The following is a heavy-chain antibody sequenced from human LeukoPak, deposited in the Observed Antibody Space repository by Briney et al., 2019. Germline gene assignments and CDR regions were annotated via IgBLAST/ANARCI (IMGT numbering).Heavy chain of an antibody. Sequence: SETLSLTCSVSGCTISSYCWSWIRQPPGKGLEWVGYIYYSGSTNYNPSLKSRVTISVATSKNQFSLKLSSVPAADTSVYSCAKFRDNGYAFDIWGQGTMVTVSS. D-gene: IGHD5-24*01. V-gene: IGHV4-59*08. J-gene: IGHJ3*02. CDR2: IYYSGST. CDR1: GCTISSYC. CDR3: AKFRDNGYAFDI.